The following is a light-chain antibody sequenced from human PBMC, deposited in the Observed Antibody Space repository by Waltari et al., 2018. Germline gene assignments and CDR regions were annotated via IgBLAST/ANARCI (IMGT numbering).Light chain of an antibody. CDR2: GAS. CDR1: QSIVNW. J-gene: IGKJ4*01. V-gene: IGKV1-12*01. CDR3: QQAFVEVS. Sequence: DIQITQSPSSVSASVGDRVTITCRASQSIVNWLDWYQQRPGKAPKLLIYGASNLQGGVPSRFSVSGSGTDFTLTINNLQPEDYATYYCQQAFVEVSFAGGTRVEIK.